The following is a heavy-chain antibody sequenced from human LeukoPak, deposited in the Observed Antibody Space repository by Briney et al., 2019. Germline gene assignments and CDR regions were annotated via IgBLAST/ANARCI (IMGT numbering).Heavy chain of an antibody. J-gene: IGHJ4*02. CDR1: GYTFTSYY. CDR3: AREIGPIQLHLWGSAFDY. V-gene: IGHV1-46*01. D-gene: IGHD5-24*01. CDR2: INTGGRST. Sequence: ASVKVSCKASGYTFTSYYMDWVRQAPRQGLEWMGIINTGGRSTIYAQKFQRSVTMTTATSTSTVYMELSSLRSEDTAVYYCAREIGPIQLHLWGSAFDYWGQGTLVTVSS.